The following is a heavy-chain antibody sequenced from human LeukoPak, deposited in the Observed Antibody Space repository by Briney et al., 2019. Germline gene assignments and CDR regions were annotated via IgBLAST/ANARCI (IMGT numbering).Heavy chain of an antibody. CDR1: GGTFSSYA. V-gene: IGHV1-69*04. Sequence: SVKVSCKASGGTFSSYAISWVRQAPGQGLEWMGRIIPILGIANYAQKFQGRVTITADKSTSAAYMELSSLRSEDTAVYYCARGLQWLVPVYFDYWGQGTLVTVSS. CDR3: ARGLQWLVPVYFDY. CDR2: IIPILGIA. J-gene: IGHJ4*02. D-gene: IGHD6-19*01.